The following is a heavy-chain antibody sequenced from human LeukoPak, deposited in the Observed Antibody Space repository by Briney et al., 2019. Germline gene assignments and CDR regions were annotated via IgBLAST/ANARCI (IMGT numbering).Heavy chain of an antibody. D-gene: IGHD3-3*01. Sequence: GGSLRLSCEASGFTFSRYWMHWVRQAPGKGLVWVSRIKSDGETNYADSVKGRFTISRDNAKNTVSLQMNSLRADDTGVYYCARAPSEVGGYYPEYFRHWGQGPLVTVSS. J-gene: IGHJ1*01. V-gene: IGHV3-74*01. CDR3: ARAPSEVGGYYPEYFRH. CDR2: IKSDGET. CDR1: GFTFSRYW.